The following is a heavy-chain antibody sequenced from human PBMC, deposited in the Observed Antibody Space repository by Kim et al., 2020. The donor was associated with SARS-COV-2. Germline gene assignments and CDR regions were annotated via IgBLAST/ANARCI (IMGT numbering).Heavy chain of an antibody. CDR3: ARDAVDCSSTSCYSGWTYYYSGIDV. CDR2: ISYDGSNK. V-gene: IGHV3-33*05. D-gene: IGHD2-2*01. J-gene: IGHJ6*02. Sequence: GGSLRLSCAASGFTFSSYGMHWVRQAPGKGLEWVAVISYDGSNKYYADSVKGRFTISRDNSKNTLYLQMNSLRAEDTAVYYCARDAVDCSSTSCYSGWTYYYSGIDVWGQGTTVTVS. CDR1: GFTFSSYG.